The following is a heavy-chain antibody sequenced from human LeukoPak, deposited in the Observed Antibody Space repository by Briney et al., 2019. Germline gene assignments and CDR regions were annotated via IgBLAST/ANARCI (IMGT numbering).Heavy chain of an antibody. CDR3: ARGQYYVRRYYFDY. V-gene: IGHV4-34*01. J-gene: IGHJ4*02. CDR1: GGSFSGYY. D-gene: IGHD3-16*01. Sequence: PSETLSLTCAVYGGSFSGYYWSWIRQPPGKGLEWIGEINHSGSTNYNPSLKSRVTISVDTSKNQFSLKLSSVTAADTAVYYCARGQYYVRRYYFDYWGQGTLVTASS. CDR2: INHSGST.